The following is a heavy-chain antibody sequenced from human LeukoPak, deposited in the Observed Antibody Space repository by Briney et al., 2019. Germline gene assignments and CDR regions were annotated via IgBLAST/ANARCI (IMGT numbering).Heavy chain of an antibody. Sequence: GGSLRLSCAASGFTFDKYSMNWDRQAPGKGLEWVSHISSASITIYCADSVKGRFTISRDNAKSSLYLHMTSLRAEDTALYYCARDYYRSGSYAVDFWGQGTLVTVSS. J-gene: IGHJ4*02. CDR2: ISSASITI. V-gene: IGHV3-48*01. D-gene: IGHD3-10*01. CDR3: ARDYYRSGSYAVDF. CDR1: GFTFDKYS.